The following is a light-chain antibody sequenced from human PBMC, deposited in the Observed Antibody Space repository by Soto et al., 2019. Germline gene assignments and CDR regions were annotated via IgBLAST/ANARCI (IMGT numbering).Light chain of an antibody. V-gene: IGLV1-44*01. CDR3: AAWDDRLSGV. CDR1: SSNIGTNT. Sequence: QSVLTQPPSASGTPGQRVTFSCSGSSSNIGTNTVNWYQQLPGSAPKLLIYSTNRRPSGVPDRFSGSQSGTSASLAISGLQSEDEGDYYCAAWDDRLSGVFGGGTKLTVL. CDR2: STN. J-gene: IGLJ2*01.